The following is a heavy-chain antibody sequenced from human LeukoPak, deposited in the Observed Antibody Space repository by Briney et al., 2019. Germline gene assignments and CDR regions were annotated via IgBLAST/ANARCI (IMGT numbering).Heavy chain of an antibody. CDR1: GFDCNNYN. V-gene: IGHV3-21*01. CDR2: ITSSGTYI. CDR3: ARDPYSGSYGDYYYYYMDV. J-gene: IGHJ6*03. D-gene: IGHD1-26*01. Sequence: GGSLRLSCAASGFDCNNYNMNWVRQAPGKGLEWVSSITSSGTYIYYADSVKGRFTISRDNAKNSLYLQMNSLRPEDTAVYYCARDPYSGSYGDYYYYYMDVWGKGTTVTISS.